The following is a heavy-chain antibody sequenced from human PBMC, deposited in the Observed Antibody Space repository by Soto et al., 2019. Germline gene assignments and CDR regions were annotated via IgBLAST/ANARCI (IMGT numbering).Heavy chain of an antibody. D-gene: IGHD2-15*01. V-gene: IGHV1-24*01. Sequence: GASVKVSCTVSGYTITDLSMHWVRQAPGKGLEWMGGFDPEDGETIYAQKFQGRVTMTEDTSTDTAYMELSSLRSEDTAVYYCATVVGGSRNNWFDPWGQGTLVTVSS. CDR1: GYTITDLS. CDR3: ATVVGGSRNNWFDP. J-gene: IGHJ5*02. CDR2: FDPEDGET.